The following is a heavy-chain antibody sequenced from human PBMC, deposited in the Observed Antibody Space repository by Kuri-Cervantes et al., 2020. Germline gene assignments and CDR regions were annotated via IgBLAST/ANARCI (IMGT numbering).Heavy chain of an antibody. J-gene: IGHJ6*03. CDR2: IYHSGST. D-gene: IGHD6-6*01. CDR1: GGSISSGGYS. Sequence: QTLSLTCAVSGGSISSGGYSWSWIRQPPGKGLEWIGYIYHSGSTYYNPSLKSRVTISVDRSKNQFSLKLSSVTAADTAVYYCARSIAAHDYYYYMDVWGKGTTVTVSS. V-gene: IGHV4-30-2*01. CDR3: ARSIAAHDYYYYMDV.